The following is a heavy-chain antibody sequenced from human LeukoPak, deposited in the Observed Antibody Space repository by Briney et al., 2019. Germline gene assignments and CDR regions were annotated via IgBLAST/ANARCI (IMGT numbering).Heavy chain of an antibody. D-gene: IGHD6-19*01. CDR2: ISGSGGST. Sequence: PGGSLRLSCAASGFTFTNYAMSWVRQAPGKGLEWVSGISGSGGSTYYADSVRGRFTISRDNSRNTLYLQMNDLRAEDTAVYHCAKGPSSGWYYFDYWGQGTPVTVPS. CDR1: GFTFTNYA. V-gene: IGHV3-23*01. CDR3: AKGPSSGWYYFDY. J-gene: IGHJ4*02.